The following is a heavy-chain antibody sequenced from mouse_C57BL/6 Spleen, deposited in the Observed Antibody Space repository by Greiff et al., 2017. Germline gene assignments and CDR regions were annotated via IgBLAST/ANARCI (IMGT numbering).Heavy chain of an antibody. D-gene: IGHD2-10*02. CDR2: ISYDGSN. V-gene: IGHV3-6*01. J-gene: IGHJ2*01. CDR3: ARYEGRRHYDY. Sequence: EVQLKESGPGLVKPSQSLSLTCSVTGYSITSGYYWNCLRQFPGNKLEWMGYISYDGSNNYNPFLKNRISITRDTSKNPFFLKLNSVTTEDPATYYCARYEGRRHYDYWGQGTTLTVSS. CDR1: GYSITSGYY.